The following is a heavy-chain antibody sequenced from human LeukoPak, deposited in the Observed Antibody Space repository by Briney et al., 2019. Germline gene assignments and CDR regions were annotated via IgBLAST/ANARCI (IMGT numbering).Heavy chain of an antibody. Sequence: SETLSLTCTVSGYSISSGYYWGWIRQPPGKGLEWIGSIYHSGSTYYNPSLKSRVTISVDTSKNQFSLKLSSVTAADTAVYYCARGCSSTSCYTRDAFDIWGQGTMVTVSS. J-gene: IGHJ3*02. CDR2: IYHSGST. CDR3: ARGCSSTSCYTRDAFDI. CDR1: GYSISSGYY. D-gene: IGHD2-2*02. V-gene: IGHV4-38-2*02.